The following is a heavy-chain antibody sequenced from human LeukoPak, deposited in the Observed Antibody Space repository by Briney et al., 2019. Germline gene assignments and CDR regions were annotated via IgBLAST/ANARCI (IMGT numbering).Heavy chain of an antibody. CDR3: ARGLVVRGVIPLYYYYYMDV. J-gene: IGHJ6*03. Sequence: GGSLRLSCAASGFTVSSNYMSWVRQAPGKGLEWVSVIYSGGSTYYADSVKGRFTISRDNSKNTLYLQMNSLRAEDTAVYYCARGLVVRGVIPLYYYYYMDVWGKGTTVTVSS. V-gene: IGHV3-53*01. CDR2: IYSGGST. CDR1: GFTVSSNY. D-gene: IGHD3-10*01.